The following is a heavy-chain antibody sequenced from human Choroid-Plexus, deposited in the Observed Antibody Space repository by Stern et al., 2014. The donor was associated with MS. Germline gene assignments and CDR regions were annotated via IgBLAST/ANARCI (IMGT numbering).Heavy chain of an antibody. CDR1: GFTFSNYA. CDR2: IRGSGGGI. CDR3: ARDPWGVKYFDY. J-gene: IGHJ4*02. V-gene: IGHV3-23*04. Sequence: EVQLVASGGGLMLPGGSLRLSCAASGFTFSNYAMGWVRQAPGKGLEWVSAIRGSGGGIYYADSVKGRFTISRDNSKNTLYLQMNSLRAEDTALYYCARDPWGVKYFDYWGQGTLVAVSS. D-gene: IGHD3-16*01.